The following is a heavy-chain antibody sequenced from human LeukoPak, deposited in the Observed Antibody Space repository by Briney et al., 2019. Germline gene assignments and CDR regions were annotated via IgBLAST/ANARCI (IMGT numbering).Heavy chain of an antibody. D-gene: IGHD2-15*01. CDR1: GGSISSGGYY. CDR2: INHSGST. Sequence: NPSETLSLTCTVSGGSISSGGYYWSWIRQPPGKGLEWIGEINHSGSTNYNPSLKSRVTISVDTSKNQFSLKLSSVTAADTAVYYCARGGGGYYYYMDVWGKGTTVTVSS. J-gene: IGHJ6*03. CDR3: ARGGGGYYYYMDV. V-gene: IGHV4-39*07.